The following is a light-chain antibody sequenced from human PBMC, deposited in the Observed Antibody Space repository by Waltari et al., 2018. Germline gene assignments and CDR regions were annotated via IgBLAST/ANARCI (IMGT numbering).Light chain of an antibody. CDR2: EDN. Sequence: QSVLTKPPSMSAAPGQRVTISCSGGASDVGTKYVSWYQQFPGAAPRLPIDEDNKRPSGIPDRFSASKSGTSATLDITGLQTGDEADYYCGTWDSSQRVVVFGGGTKLTVL. CDR3: GTWDSSQRVVV. J-gene: IGLJ3*02. CDR1: ASDVGTKY. V-gene: IGLV1-51*02.